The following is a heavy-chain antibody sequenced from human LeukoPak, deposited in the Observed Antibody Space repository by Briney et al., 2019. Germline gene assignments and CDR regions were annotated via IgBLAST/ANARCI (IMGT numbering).Heavy chain of an antibody. V-gene: IGHV3-21*01. CDR3: ARGQLWQTGWFNP. J-gene: IGHJ5*02. CDR2: ISSTSSYI. D-gene: IGHD5-18*01. Sequence: GGSLRLSCAASGFTFSDYSMHWVRQAPGKGLEWVSCISSTSSYIYYADSVRGRFTISRDNAKNSLYLQMNSLRAEDTAVYYCARGQLWQTGWFNPWGQGTLVTVPS. CDR1: GFTFSDYS.